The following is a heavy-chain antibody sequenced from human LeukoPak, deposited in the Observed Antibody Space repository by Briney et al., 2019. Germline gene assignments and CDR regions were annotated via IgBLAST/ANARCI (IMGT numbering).Heavy chain of an antibody. J-gene: IGHJ4*02. CDR3: ARDYGGNSPYLDY. CDR1: GYTFTDYY. Sequence: ASVKVSCKASGYTFTDYYMYWVRQAPGQGLELMGWINPDSGGTNYAQKFQGRVTMTRDTSISTSYMELSRLRSDDTAVYFCARDYGGNSPYLDYWGQGTLVTVSS. D-gene: IGHD4-23*01. V-gene: IGHV1-2*02. CDR2: INPDSGGT.